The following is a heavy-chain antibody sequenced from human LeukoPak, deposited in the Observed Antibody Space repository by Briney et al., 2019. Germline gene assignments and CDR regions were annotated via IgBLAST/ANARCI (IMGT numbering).Heavy chain of an antibody. Sequence: GGSLRLSCAASGFTFSNYALNWVRQAPARGLEWVSTVSGGGGNTYYADSVKGRFTISRDNSKNTLYLQMNSLRAEDTAVYYCARGGGIAAATDAFDIWGQGTMVTVSS. CDR2: VSGGGGNT. CDR1: GFTFSNYA. D-gene: IGHD6-13*01. V-gene: IGHV3-23*01. CDR3: ARGGGIAAATDAFDI. J-gene: IGHJ3*02.